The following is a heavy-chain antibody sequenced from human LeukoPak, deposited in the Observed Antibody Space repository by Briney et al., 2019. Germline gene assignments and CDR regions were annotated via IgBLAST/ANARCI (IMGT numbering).Heavy chain of an antibody. D-gene: IGHD3-3*01. CDR3: ARDAYSPYGYDFWSGSTGGLDY. Sequence: PSETLSLTCTVSGGSISSYYWSWIRQPPGKGLEWIGYIYYSGSTNYNPSLKSRVTISVDTSKNQFSLKLSSVTAADTAVYYCARDAYSPYGYDFWSGSTGGLDYWGQGTLVTVSS. J-gene: IGHJ4*02. CDR1: GGSISSYY. CDR2: IYYSGST. V-gene: IGHV4-59*12.